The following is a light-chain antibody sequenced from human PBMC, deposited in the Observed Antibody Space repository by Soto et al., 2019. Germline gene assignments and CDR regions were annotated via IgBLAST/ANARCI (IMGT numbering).Light chain of an antibody. J-gene: IGLJ1*01. V-gene: IGLV3-1*01. CDR1: KLGDKY. Sequence: YELTQPPSVSVSPGQTASITCSGGKLGDKYACWYQQKPGQSPVLVIYQDSKRPSGIPERFSGSNSGNTATLTISGTQAMDEADYYCQAWDSSTEVFGTGTKLTVL. CDR3: QAWDSSTEV. CDR2: QDS.